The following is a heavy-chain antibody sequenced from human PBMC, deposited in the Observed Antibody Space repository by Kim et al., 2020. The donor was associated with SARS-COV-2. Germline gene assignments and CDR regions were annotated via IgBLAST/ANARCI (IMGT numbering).Heavy chain of an antibody. CDR1: GFTFSSYA. CDR2: ISYDGSNK. CDR3: AGAPLSITMIVVAEIAEYSQH. Sequence: GGSLRLSCAASGFTFSSYAMHWVRQAPGKGLEWVAVISYDGSNKYYADSVKGRFTISRDNSKNTLYLQMNSLRAEDTAVYYCAGAPLSITMIVVAEIAEYSQHWGQGTLVTVSS. V-gene: IGHV3-30-3*01. J-gene: IGHJ1*01. D-gene: IGHD3-22*01.